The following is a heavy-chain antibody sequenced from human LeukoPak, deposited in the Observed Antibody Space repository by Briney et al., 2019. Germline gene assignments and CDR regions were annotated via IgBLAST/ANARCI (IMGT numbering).Heavy chain of an antibody. CDR1: GFTFSSYA. CDR2: ISYDGSNK. Sequence: GGSLRLSCAASGFTFSSYAMHWVRQAPGKGLEWVAVISYDGSNKYYADSVKGRFTISRDKSKNTLYLQMTSLRAEDTAVYYCARSAGYCSGTSCYYYDFWGQGTLVTVSS. V-gene: IGHV3-30*04. J-gene: IGHJ4*02. CDR3: ARSAGYCSGTSCYYYDF. D-gene: IGHD2-2*01.